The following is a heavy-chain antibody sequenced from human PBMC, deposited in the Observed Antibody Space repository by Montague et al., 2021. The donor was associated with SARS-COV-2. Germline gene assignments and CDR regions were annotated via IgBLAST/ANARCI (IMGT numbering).Heavy chain of an antibody. Sequence: SETLSLTCTVSGGSISSPDYYWSWIRQSPGLGLEWIVSISYTGSTYHNPSLRGRVSFSRDTSKNHFSLSLSSVTVADTAVYFCARQLPSYCATNKCYPYYFDGWGQGALATVSS. CDR3: ARQLPSYCATNKCYPYYFDG. CDR2: ISYTGST. D-gene: IGHD2-8*01. J-gene: IGHJ4*02. V-gene: IGHV4-39*01. CDR1: GGSISSPDYY.